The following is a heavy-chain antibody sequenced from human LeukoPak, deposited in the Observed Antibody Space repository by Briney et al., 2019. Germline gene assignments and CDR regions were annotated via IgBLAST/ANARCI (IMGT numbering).Heavy chain of an antibody. CDR2: IYYSGTT. V-gene: IGHV4-59*01. J-gene: IGHJ3*02. Sequence: KTSEALSLTCTVSGGSISTYYWSWIRQPPGKGLEWIGYIYYSGTTNYNPSLKSRVTISVDTSKNQFSLKVNSVTAADTAVYYCARDRTAFDIWGQGTMVTVSS. CDR1: GGSISTYY. CDR3: ARDRTAFDI.